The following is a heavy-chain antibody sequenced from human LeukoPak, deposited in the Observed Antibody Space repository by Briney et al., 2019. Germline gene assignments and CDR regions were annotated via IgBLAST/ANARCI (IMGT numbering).Heavy chain of an antibody. Sequence: GGSLRLSCAASGFTFSSYAMSWIRQAPGKGLEWVSGISGGGGSTYYADSVKGRFTISRDNSKNTLYLQMNSLRAEDTAVYHCAKAYYYDSSAYYSGRLLYFQHWGQGTLVTVSS. CDR2: ISGGGGST. CDR1: GFTFSSYA. CDR3: AKAYYYDSSAYYSGRLLYFQH. D-gene: IGHD3-22*01. J-gene: IGHJ1*01. V-gene: IGHV3-23*01.